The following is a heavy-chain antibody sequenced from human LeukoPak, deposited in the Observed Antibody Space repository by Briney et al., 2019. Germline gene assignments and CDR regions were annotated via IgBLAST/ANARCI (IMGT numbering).Heavy chain of an antibody. CDR1: GYTFTGYY. CDR3: ARGSGWAAVDC. Sequence: ASVKVSCKASGYTFTGYYIHWVRQAPGQGLEWMGWINPNSGDASYAQKFHGRVTMSRDTSISTAYMGLSSDDTAVYYCARGSGWAAVDCWGQGTLVTVSS. D-gene: IGHD6-19*01. J-gene: IGHJ4*02. CDR2: INPNSGDA. V-gene: IGHV1-2*02.